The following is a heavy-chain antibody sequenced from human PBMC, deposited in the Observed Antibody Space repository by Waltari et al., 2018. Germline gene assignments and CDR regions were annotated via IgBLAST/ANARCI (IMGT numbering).Heavy chain of an antibody. D-gene: IGHD2-2*01. CDR1: GYTFTGYY. CDR2: INPHSGAT. V-gene: IGHV1-2*02. CDR3: AKDSGSSSPPMGANWFDP. J-gene: IGHJ5*02. Sequence: QVQLLQSGAEVKKPGASVKVSCKTSGYTFTGYYIHWVRQAPGQGLEWMGWINPHSGATKYAQKFQGRVIMTRVPSISTVYMELTRLTSDDAAVYFCAKDSGSSSPPMGANWFDPWGQGTLVTVSS.